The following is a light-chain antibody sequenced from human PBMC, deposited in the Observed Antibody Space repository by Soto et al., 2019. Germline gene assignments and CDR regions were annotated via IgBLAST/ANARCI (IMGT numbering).Light chain of an antibody. CDR3: QQTYSTLSIT. CDR2: AAS. CDR1: ESIARH. J-gene: IGKJ5*01. V-gene: IGKV1-39*01. Sequence: DIQMTPSPSSLSASVGDRVTITCRASESIARHLNWYQQKPGKAPKLLIYAASSLQNGVPSRFRGGGYGTDFPLTIINLQPEDFATYYCQQTYSTLSITFGQGTRLEIK.